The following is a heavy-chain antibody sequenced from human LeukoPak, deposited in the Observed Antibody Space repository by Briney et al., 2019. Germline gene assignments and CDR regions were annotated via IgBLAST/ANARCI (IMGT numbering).Heavy chain of an antibody. J-gene: IGHJ2*01. Sequence: GASVKVSCKASGGTFSSYAISWVRQAPGQGLEWMGGIIPIFGTANYAQKFQGRVTITTDESTSTAYMELSSLRSEDTAVYYCASTYCSSTSCYRYWYFDLWGRGTLVTVSS. D-gene: IGHD2-2*01. CDR3: ASTYCSSTSCYRYWYFDL. CDR1: GGTFSSYA. CDR2: IIPIFGTA. V-gene: IGHV1-69*05.